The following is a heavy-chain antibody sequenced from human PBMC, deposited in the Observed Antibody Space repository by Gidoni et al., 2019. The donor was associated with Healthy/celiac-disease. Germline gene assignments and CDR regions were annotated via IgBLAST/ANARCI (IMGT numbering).Heavy chain of an antibody. CDR2: ISYDGSNK. Sequence: QVQLVESGGGVVQPGRSLRLSCAASGFTFSSYAMHWVRQAPGKGLEWVAVISYDGSNKYYADSVKGRFTISGDNSKNTLYLQMNSLRAEDTAVYYCARDHRRDFWSGYENTPAIDYWGQGTLVTVSS. CDR3: ARDHRRDFWSGYENTPAIDY. V-gene: IGHV3-30*04. CDR1: GFTFSSYA. J-gene: IGHJ4*02. D-gene: IGHD3-3*01.